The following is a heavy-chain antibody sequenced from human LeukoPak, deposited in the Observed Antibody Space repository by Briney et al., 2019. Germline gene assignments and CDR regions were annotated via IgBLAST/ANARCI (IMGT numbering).Heavy chain of an antibody. Sequence: PGGSLRLSCAASGFTFSSYGMHWVRQAPGKGLEWVAVIWYDGSNKHYADSVKGRFTISRDNSKNTLYLQMNSLRAEDTAVYYCARESTTVTTIDYWGQGTLVTVSS. CDR2: IWYDGSNK. CDR3: ARESTTVTTIDY. D-gene: IGHD4-17*01. CDR1: GFTFSSYG. J-gene: IGHJ4*02. V-gene: IGHV3-33*01.